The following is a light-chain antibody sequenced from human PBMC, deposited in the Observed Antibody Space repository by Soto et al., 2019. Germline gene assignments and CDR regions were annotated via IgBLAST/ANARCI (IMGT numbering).Light chain of an antibody. CDR3: QVWDSSSDHVV. Sequence: SYELTQPPSVSVAPGQTARITFGGNNIGSKSVHWYQQKPGQAPVLVVYDDSDRPSGSPERFSGSNSGNTATLTISRVEAGDEADYYCQVWDSSSDHVVFGGGTQLTVL. V-gene: IGLV3-21*02. CDR1: NIGSKS. J-gene: IGLJ2*01. CDR2: DDS.